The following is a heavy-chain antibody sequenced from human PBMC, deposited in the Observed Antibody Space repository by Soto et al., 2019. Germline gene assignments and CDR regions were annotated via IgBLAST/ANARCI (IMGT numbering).Heavy chain of an antibody. D-gene: IGHD3-22*01. Sequence: GGSLRLSCAASGFTFSDYYMSWIRQAPGKGLEWVSYISSSSSYTNYADSVKGRFTISRDNAKNSLYLQMNSLRAEDTAVYYCARVGSSGIYYFDYWGQGTLVTVSS. CDR2: ISSSSSYT. J-gene: IGHJ4*02. CDR3: ARVGSSGIYYFDY. V-gene: IGHV3-11*06. CDR1: GFTFSDYY.